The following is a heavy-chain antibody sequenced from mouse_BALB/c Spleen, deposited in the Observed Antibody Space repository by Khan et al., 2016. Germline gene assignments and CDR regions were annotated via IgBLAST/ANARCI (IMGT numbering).Heavy chain of an antibody. J-gene: IGHJ4*01. CDR1: GYTFTNFG. D-gene: IGHD2-1*01. CDR2: INTYTGDP. Sequence: QIQLVQSGPELKKPGETVKISCKASGYTFTNFGMNWGKQAPGKGLKWMGWINTYTGDPTYADDFKGRIAFSLETSASTAYLQFNNLKNEDTATYFSARRSTMLCDYAMDYWGQGTSVTVSS. CDR3: ARRSTMLCDYAMDY. V-gene: IGHV9-3-1*01.